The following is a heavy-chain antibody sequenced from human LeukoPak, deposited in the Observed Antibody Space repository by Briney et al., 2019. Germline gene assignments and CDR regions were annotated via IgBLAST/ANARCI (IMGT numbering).Heavy chain of an antibody. CDR2: IKQDGSEI. CDR3: ARDWGNWINAFHI. Sequence: PGGSLRLSCAASGFTFSSYGMHWVRQAPGKGLEWVANIKQDGSEIYYVDSVKGRFSISRDNAKNSLYLQMNSLRAEDTAVYYCARDWGNWINAFHIWGQGTTVTVSS. J-gene: IGHJ3*02. D-gene: IGHD1-20*01. V-gene: IGHV3-7*05. CDR1: GFTFSSYG.